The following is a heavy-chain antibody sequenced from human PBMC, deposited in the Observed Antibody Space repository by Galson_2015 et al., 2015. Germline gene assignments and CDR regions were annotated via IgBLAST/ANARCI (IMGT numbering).Heavy chain of an antibody. Sequence: SLRLSCAASGFTFSSYGMHWVRQAPGKGLEWVAVIWYDGSNKYYADSVKGRFTISRDNSKNTLYLQMNSLRAEDTAVYYCAREETIYDSSGYALGRAFDIWGQGTMVTVSS. CDR1: GFTFSSYG. D-gene: IGHD3-22*01. V-gene: IGHV3-33*01. CDR3: AREETIYDSSGYALGRAFDI. J-gene: IGHJ3*02. CDR2: IWYDGSNK.